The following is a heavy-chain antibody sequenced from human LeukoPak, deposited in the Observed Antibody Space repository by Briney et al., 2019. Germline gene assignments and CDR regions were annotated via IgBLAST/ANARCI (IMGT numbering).Heavy chain of an antibody. D-gene: IGHD2-15*01. CDR2: IKQDGSEK. Sequence: QAGGSLRPSCAASGFTVSSYWRSWVRQAPGRGREWVANIKQDGSEKYYVDSVKGRFTISRDNAKNSLYLQMNSLRAEDTAVYYCARDRCSGGSCYTLWGQGTLVTVSS. V-gene: IGHV3-7*01. J-gene: IGHJ4*02. CDR3: ARDRCSGGSCYTL. CDR1: GFTVSSYW.